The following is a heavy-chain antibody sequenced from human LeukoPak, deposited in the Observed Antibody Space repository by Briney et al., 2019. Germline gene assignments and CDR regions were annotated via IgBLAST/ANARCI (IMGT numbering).Heavy chain of an antibody. D-gene: IGHD2-2*02. V-gene: IGHV1-8*03. J-gene: IGHJ4*02. CDR1: GYTFTSYD. Sequence: ASVKVSCKASGYTFTSYDITWVRQATGQGLEWMGWMNPNSGNTGYAQKFQGRVAITRNTSISTAYMELSSLRSEDTAVYYCARVHGYCSSTSCYTGFDYWGQGTLVTVSS. CDR3: ARVHGYCSSTSCYTGFDY. CDR2: MNPNSGNT.